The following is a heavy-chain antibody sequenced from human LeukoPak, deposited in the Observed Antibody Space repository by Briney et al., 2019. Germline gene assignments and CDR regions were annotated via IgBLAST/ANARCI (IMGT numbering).Heavy chain of an antibody. D-gene: IGHD3-10*01. Sequence: SETLSLTCTVSGGSISTYYWSWIRQPPGKGLEWIGYIYYSGSTNYNPSLKSRVTISVDTSKNQFSLKLSSVTAADTAVYYCARATYYYGSGSLNFDYWGQGTLVTVSS. J-gene: IGHJ4*02. CDR2: IYYSGST. V-gene: IGHV4-59*01. CDR3: ARATYYYGSGSLNFDY. CDR1: GGSISTYY.